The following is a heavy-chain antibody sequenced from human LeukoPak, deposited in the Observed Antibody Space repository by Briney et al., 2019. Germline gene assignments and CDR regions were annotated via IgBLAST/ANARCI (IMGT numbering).Heavy chain of an antibody. CDR1: GGSFSGYY. J-gene: IGHJ6*02. D-gene: IGHD2-21*02. Sequence: ETLSLTCAVYGGSFSGYYWSWIRQPPGKGLEWIGEINHSGSTNYNPSLKSRVTISVDTSKNQFSLKLSSVTAADTAVYYCARGRKADIVVVTAIPGSDYYYYGMDVWGQGTTVTVSS. CDR2: INHSGST. CDR3: ARGRKADIVVVTAIPGSDYYYYGMDV. V-gene: IGHV4-34*01.